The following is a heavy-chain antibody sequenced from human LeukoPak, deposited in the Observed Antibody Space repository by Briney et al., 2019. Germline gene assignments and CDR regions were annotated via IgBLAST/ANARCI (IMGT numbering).Heavy chain of an antibody. CDR2: INPRSGGT. Sequence: ASVKVSCKASGYTFTGYYMHWVRQAPGQGLEWVGWINPRSGGTGYAQRLQGRVSMTTDTSIATAYMELSRLTSDDTAIYYCARGTIGSYSSVHDWGQGTLLIVSS. J-gene: IGHJ1*01. D-gene: IGHD1-26*01. CDR1: GYTFTGYY. CDR3: ARGTIGSYSSVHD. V-gene: IGHV1-2*02.